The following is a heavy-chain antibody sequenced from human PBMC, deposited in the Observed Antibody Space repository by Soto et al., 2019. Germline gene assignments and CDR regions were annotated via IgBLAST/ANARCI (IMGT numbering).Heavy chain of an antibody. D-gene: IGHD3-3*01. V-gene: IGHV3-30*18. CDR3: ANTNYDFWGMDV. CDR2: ISYDERNK. Sequence: GGSLRLSCAASGFTFSDDGMHWVRQAPGKGLEWVAVISYDERNKYYADSVKGRFTISRDNSKNTLYLQMNSLRAEDTAMYYCANTNYDFWGMDVWGQGTTVTVSS. J-gene: IGHJ6*02. CDR1: GFTFSDDG.